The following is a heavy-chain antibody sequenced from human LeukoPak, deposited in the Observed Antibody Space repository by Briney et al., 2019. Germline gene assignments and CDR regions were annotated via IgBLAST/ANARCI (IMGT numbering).Heavy chain of an antibody. Sequence: ASVKVSCKASGYTSTSYGISWVRQAPGQGLEWMGWISAYNGNTNYAQKLQGRVTMTTDTSTSTAYMELRSLRSDDTAVYYCAYCSGGSCYSRSFDYWGQGTLVTVSS. J-gene: IGHJ4*02. CDR1: GYTSTSYG. CDR3: AYCSGGSCYSRSFDY. CDR2: ISAYNGNT. D-gene: IGHD2-15*01. V-gene: IGHV1-18*01.